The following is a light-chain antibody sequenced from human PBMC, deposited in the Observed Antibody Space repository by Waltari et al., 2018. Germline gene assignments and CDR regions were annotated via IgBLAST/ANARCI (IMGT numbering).Light chain of an antibody. CDR1: QSISNY. J-gene: IGKJ4*02. CDR3: QQYQSDPLT. Sequence: DIQMTQSPSSLSASVGDRVTITCRASQSISNYLAWIQQKPGKAPKSLIYGASTLQSGAPSRFSGSGAGTDFTLTISSLQPEDVATYDCQQYQSDPLTFGGGTKVEIK. CDR2: GAS. V-gene: IGKV1-16*01.